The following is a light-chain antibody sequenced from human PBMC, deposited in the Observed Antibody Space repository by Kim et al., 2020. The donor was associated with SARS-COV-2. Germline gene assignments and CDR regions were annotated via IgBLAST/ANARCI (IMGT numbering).Light chain of an antibody. CDR3: QAWDSSTAV. Sequence: SGCPRQKASIACSGEKLGDKYACWEQQEPGQSPVLVIYQDSKRPSGIPERFSGSNSGNTANLTISGTQAMDEADYYCQAWDSSTAVFGGGTQLTVL. J-gene: IGLJ2*01. CDR1: KLGDKY. V-gene: IGLV3-1*01. CDR2: QDS.